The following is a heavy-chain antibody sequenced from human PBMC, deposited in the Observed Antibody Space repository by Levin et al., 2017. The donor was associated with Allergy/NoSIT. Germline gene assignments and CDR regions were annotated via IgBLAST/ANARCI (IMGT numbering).Heavy chain of an antibody. Sequence: GESLKISCAASGFTFDDYGMSWVRQAPGKGLEWVSGINWNGGSTGYADSVKGRFTISRDNAKNSLYLQMNSLRAEDTALYYCARVRVIQKPPPKGFKVDWFDPWGQGTLVTVSS. CDR2: INWNGGST. V-gene: IGHV3-20*04. CDR3: ARVRVIQKPPPKGFKVDWFDP. CDR1: GFTFDDYG. J-gene: IGHJ5*02. D-gene: IGHD3-22*01.